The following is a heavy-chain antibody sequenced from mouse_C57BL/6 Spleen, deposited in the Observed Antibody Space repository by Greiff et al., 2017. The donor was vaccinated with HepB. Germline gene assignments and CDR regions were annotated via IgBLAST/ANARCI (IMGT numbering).Heavy chain of an antibody. CDR1: GYTFTSYW. Sequence: QVQLQQPGAELVKPGASVKLSCKASGYTFTSYWMQWVKQRPGQGLEWIGEIDPSDSYTNYNQKFKGKATLTVDTSSSTAYMQLSSLTSEDSAVYYCANEIAYWGQGTLVTVSA. V-gene: IGHV1-50*01. J-gene: IGHJ3*01. CDR3: ANEIAY. CDR2: IDPSDSYT.